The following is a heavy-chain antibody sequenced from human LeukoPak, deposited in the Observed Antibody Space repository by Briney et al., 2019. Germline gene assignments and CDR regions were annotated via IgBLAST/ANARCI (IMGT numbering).Heavy chain of an antibody. CDR3: ARESHYCSSTSCYVVPYYYMDV. CDR2: IYTSGST. J-gene: IGHJ6*03. D-gene: IGHD2-2*01. CDR1: GGSISSDY. Sequence: SETLSLTCTVSGGSISSDYWSWIRQPAGKGLEWIGRIYTSGSTNYNPSLKSRVTMSVDTSKNQFSLKLSSVTAADTAVYYCARESHYCSSTSCYVVPYYYMDVWGKGTTVTVSS. V-gene: IGHV4-4*07.